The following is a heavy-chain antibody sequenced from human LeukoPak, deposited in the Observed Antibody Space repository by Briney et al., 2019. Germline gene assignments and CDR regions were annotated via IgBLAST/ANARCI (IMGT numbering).Heavy chain of an antibody. CDR1: GGSISSGGYS. J-gene: IGHJ5*02. V-gene: IGHV4-30-2*01. CDR3: ARVSLWFGELRWFDP. D-gene: IGHD3-10*01. Sequence: TSQTLSLTCAVSGGSISSGGYSWSWIRQPPGKGLEWIGYIYHSGSTHYNPSLKSRVTISVDRSKNQFSLKLSSVTAADTAVYYCARVSLWFGELRWFDPWGQGTLVTVSS. CDR2: IYHSGST.